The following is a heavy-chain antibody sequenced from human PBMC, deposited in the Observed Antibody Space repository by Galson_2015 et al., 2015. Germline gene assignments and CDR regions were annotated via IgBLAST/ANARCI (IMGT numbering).Heavy chain of an antibody. D-gene: IGHD3-10*01. Sequence: SLRLSCAASGFTFSDYYMSWIRQAPGKGLEWVSYISSSGSTIYYADSVKGRFTISRDNAKNSLYLQMNSLRAEDTAVYYCAREVRMVRGVEYYFDYWGQGTLVTVSS. CDR3: AREVRMVRGVEYYFDY. CDR1: GFTFSDYY. V-gene: IGHV3-11*01. CDR2: ISSSGSTI. J-gene: IGHJ4*02.